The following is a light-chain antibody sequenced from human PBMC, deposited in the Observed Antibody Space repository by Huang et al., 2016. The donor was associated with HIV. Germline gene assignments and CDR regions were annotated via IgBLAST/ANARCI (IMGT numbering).Light chain of an antibody. V-gene: IGKV1-17*03. Sequence: DIQMTQSPSAMSASVGDRVTITCRASQDISNYLAWFQQKPGKGPKRLIYAASNLQTGVPSRFSGSGSGAEFTLTISSLQPEDFASYYCPQHYTYPWTFGQGTKVEIK. J-gene: IGKJ1*01. CDR2: AAS. CDR3: PQHYTYPWT. CDR1: QDISNY.